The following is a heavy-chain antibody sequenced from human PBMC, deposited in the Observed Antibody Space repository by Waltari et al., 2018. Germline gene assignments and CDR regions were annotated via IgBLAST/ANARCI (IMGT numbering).Heavy chain of an antibody. J-gene: IGHJ3*02. V-gene: IGHV1-46*01. CDR3: ARALEMATITAFDI. CDR1: GYTFTSYY. Sequence: QVQLVQSGAEVKKPGASVKVSCKASGYTFTSYYMHWVRQAPGQGLEWMGIINPSGGSKSYAQKVQGRGTMTRDTSTSTVYMELSSLRSEDTAVYYCARALEMATITAFDIWGQGTMVTVSS. D-gene: IGHD5-12*01. CDR2: INPSGGSK.